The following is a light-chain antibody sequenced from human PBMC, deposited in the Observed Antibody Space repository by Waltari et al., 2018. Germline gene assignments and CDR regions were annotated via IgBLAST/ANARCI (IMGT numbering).Light chain of an antibody. Sequence: QSVLTQPPSASGTPGQRVTISCSGSSSHIGRNTVNWYQQLPGTAPKLLIYSNSQLPSGVSYRFSGSKSGTSASLAISGLQSEDEADYYCAAWDDSLNGVVFGGGTKLTVL. CDR1: SSHIGRNT. CDR2: SNS. CDR3: AAWDDSLNGVV. V-gene: IGLV1-44*01. J-gene: IGLJ2*01.